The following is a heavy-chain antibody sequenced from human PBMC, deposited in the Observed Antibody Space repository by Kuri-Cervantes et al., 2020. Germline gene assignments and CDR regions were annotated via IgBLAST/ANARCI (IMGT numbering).Heavy chain of an antibody. CDR1: GFTFSTYA. V-gene: IGHV3-49*04. CDR2: IRSKAYGGTT. Sequence: GGSLRLSCAASGFTFSTYAMHWVRQAPGKGLEWVGFIRSKAYGGTTEYVASVKGRFTISRDDSKSIAYLQMNSLKTEDTAVYYCTRDYSSGWFPPFDYWGQGTLVTVSS. CDR3: TRDYSSGWFPPFDY. D-gene: IGHD6-19*01. J-gene: IGHJ4*02.